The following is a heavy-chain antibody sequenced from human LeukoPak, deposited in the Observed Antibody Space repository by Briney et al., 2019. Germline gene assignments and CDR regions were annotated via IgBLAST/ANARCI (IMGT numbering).Heavy chain of an antibody. Sequence: MPSETLSLTCAVYGGSFSGYYWSWIRQPPGKGLEWSGEINHRGSTNYNPSLKSRVTISVDTSKNQFSLKLSSVTAADTAVYYCARMGIAPTVVTPEGGYFDYWGQGTLVTVSS. J-gene: IGHJ4*02. CDR3: ARMGIAPTVVTPEGGYFDY. CDR2: INHRGST. D-gene: IGHD4-23*01. V-gene: IGHV4-34*01. CDR1: GGSFSGYY.